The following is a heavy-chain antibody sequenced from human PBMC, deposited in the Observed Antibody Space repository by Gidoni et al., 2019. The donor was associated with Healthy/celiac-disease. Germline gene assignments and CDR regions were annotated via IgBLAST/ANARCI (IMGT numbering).Heavy chain of an antibody. J-gene: IGHJ3*02. V-gene: IGHV3-23*01. CDR2: ISGSGGST. CDR1: GFTFSSYA. D-gene: IGHD2-15*01. Sequence: EVQLLESGGGLVQPGGSLRLSCAASGFTFSSYAMSWVRQAPGKGLELVSAISGSGGSTYYADSVKGRFTISRDNSKNTLYLQMNSLRAEDTAVYYCAKHSTYRYCSGGSCPDAFDIWGQGTMVTVSS. CDR3: AKHSTYRYCSGGSCPDAFDI.